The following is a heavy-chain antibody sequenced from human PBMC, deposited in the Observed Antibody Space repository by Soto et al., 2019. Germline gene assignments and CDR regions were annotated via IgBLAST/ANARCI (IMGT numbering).Heavy chain of an antibody. V-gene: IGHV1-46*01. D-gene: IGHD3-22*01. CDR3: ARGYHSSGFPPLVDY. J-gene: IGHJ4*02. Sequence: ASVKVSCKASGYTFTSYYMHWVRQAPGQGLEWMGIINPSGGSTSYAQKFQGRVTMTRDTSTSTVYMELSSLRSEDTAVYYCARGYHSSGFPPLVDYWGQGTLVTVYS. CDR2: INPSGGST. CDR1: GYTFTSYY.